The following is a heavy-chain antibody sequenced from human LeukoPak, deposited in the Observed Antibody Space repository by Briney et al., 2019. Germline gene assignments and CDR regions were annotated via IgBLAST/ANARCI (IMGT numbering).Heavy chain of an antibody. CDR2: IYYSGST. J-gene: IGHJ3*02. CDR1: GGSISSGDYY. D-gene: IGHD1-26*01. CDR3: AKTKWAVADAFDI. Sequence: SQTLSLTCTVSGGSISSGDYYWSWIRQPPGKGLEWIGYIYYSGSTYYNPSLKSRVTISVDTSKNQFSLKLSSVTAADTAVYYCAKTKWAVADAFDIWGQGTMVTVSS. V-gene: IGHV4-30-4*01.